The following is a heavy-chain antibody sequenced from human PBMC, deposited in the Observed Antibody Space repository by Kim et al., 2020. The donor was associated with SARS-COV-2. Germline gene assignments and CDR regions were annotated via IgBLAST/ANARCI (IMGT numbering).Heavy chain of an antibody. CDR2: IYTRGTI. CDR1: GDPISDGLYY. V-gene: IGHV4-61*02. Sequence: SETLSLTCNASGDPISDGLYYWTWIRQPAGKGLEWIGRIYTRGTINYNPSLKRRVTISADTSKNQFFLKLNSVTAADTAVYYCARGAFGDGYYYFDYWGQGTLVTVSS. CDR3: ARGAFGDGYYYFDY. J-gene: IGHJ4*02. D-gene: IGHD1-26*01.